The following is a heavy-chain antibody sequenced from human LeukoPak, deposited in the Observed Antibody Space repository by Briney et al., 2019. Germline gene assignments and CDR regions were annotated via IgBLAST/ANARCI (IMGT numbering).Heavy chain of an antibody. Sequence: GGSLRLSCAASGFALTSYSMNWVRQAPGKGLEWISYLSAAGRTIYYADSVQGRFSISRDTAKSTVSLQMGSLRADDTAVYYCARGGYTYGLDSWGQGVLVVVSS. D-gene: IGHD5-18*01. J-gene: IGHJ4*02. V-gene: IGHV3-48*01. CDR1: GFALTSYS. CDR2: LSAAGRTI. CDR3: ARGGYTYGLDS.